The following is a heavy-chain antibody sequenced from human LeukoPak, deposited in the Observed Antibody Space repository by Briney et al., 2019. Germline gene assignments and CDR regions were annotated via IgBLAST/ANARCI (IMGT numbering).Heavy chain of an antibody. V-gene: IGHV1-46*01. D-gene: IGHD3-16*01. CDR2: INPSGGST. Sequence: ASVTVSCKASGYTFTSYFMHWVRQAPGQGLEWMGIINPSGGSTSYAQKFQGRVTMTRDMSTSTVYIELSSLRSEDTAVYYCARRSEGGWYFDLWGRGTLVIVSS. CDR1: GYTFTSYF. J-gene: IGHJ2*01. CDR3: ARRSEGGWYFDL.